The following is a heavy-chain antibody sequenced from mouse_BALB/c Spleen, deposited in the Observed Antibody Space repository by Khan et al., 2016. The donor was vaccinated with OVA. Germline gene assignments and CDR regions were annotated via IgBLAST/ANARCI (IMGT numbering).Heavy chain of an antibody. Sequence: LVESGPELKKPGETVKISCKASAYTFTNYGMNWVKQAPGKGLKWMGWINTYTGEPTYTDDFKGRFAFSLETSASTAYLQINNLKNEDMATYFWARGASYWYFDVWGAGTTVTVSS. J-gene: IGHJ1*01. CDR1: AYTFTNYG. CDR2: INTYTGEP. CDR3: ARGASYWYFDV. V-gene: IGHV9-1*02.